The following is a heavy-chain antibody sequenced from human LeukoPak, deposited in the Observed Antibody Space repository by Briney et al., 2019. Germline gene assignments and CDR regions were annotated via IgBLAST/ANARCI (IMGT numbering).Heavy chain of an antibody. Sequence: GGSLRLSCVASGFTVSSNYMSWVRQAPGKGLVWVSRINTDGNITTYADSVKGRFTISRDNSKNTLYLQMNSLRAEDTAVYYCAKVRRPSMTTVTTHPDYWGQGTLVTVSS. CDR2: INTDGNIT. CDR1: GFTVSSNY. J-gene: IGHJ4*02. D-gene: IGHD4-17*01. V-gene: IGHV3-74*01. CDR3: AKVRRPSMTTVTTHPDY.